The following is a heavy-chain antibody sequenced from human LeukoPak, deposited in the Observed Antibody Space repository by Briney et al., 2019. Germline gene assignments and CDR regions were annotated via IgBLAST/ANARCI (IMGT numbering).Heavy chain of an antibody. CDR2: INHSGST. J-gene: IGHJ4*02. CDR3: ARKYSSGWYAY. V-gene: IGHV4-34*01. CDR1: Y. Sequence: SETLSLTCAVYYWSWIRQPPGKGLEWIGEINHSGSTNYNPPLKSRVTISVDTSKNQFSLKLSSVTAADTAVYYCARKYSSGWYAYWGQGTLVTVSS. D-gene: IGHD6-19*01.